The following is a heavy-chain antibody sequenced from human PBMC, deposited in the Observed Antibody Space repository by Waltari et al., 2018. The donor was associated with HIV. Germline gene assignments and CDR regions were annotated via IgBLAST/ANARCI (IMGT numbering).Heavy chain of an antibody. CDR2: ISGSGGNT. V-gene: IGHV3-23*01. J-gene: IGHJ6*02. D-gene: IGHD1-26*01. CDR1: GFTFGNYA. Sequence: EVQLLESGGGLVQRGGSLRLSCAASGFTFGNYAISWVRQAPGKGLEWVSAISGSGGNTYYADSVKGRFTISRDNSKNTLYLQMNSLRAEDTAVFYCAKAEYSGTDGYYYYAMDVWGQGTTVTVSS. CDR3: AKAEYSGTDGYYYYAMDV.